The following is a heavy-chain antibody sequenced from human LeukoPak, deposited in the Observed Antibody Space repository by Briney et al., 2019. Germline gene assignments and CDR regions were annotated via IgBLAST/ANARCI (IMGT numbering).Heavy chain of an antibody. CDR3: ARVGDSGYSSGWFDY. V-gene: IGHV3-7*03. CDR1: GFTFSTYW. D-gene: IGHD6-19*01. Sequence: GGSLRLSCAASGFTFSTYWMSWVRQAPGKGLEWGANIKQDGRKKYYMDSVRGRFTISRDNAKNSLYLQMNSLRAEDTAVYYCARVGDSGYSSGWFDYWGQGTLVTVSS. J-gene: IGHJ4*02. CDR2: IKQDGRKK.